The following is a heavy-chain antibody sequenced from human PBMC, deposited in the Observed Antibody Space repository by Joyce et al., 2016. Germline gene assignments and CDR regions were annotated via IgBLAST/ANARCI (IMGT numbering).Heavy chain of an antibody. CDR1: GYTFTGYD. CDR2: INPDSGGK. Sequence: VQLVQSGAEGKKPGASVKVSCKASGYTFTGYDMNWVRQAPGQGREWMGCINPDSGGKNDAQKFKGRVTMTRDTSVSTTYMELSRLRSDDTAVYYCARGGYYGPYYFDYWGQGTLVTVSS. D-gene: IGHD3-3*01. V-gene: IGHV1-2*02. CDR3: ARGGYYGPYYFDY. J-gene: IGHJ4*02.